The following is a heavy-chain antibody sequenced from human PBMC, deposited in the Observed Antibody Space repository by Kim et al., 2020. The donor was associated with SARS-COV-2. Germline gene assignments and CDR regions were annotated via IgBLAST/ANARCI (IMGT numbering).Heavy chain of an antibody. J-gene: IGHJ4*02. D-gene: IGHD2-8*01. CDR2: IKQDGSEK. CDR1: GFTFSNYW. V-gene: IGHV3-7*03. Sequence: GGSLRLSCAASGFTFSNYWMTWVRQAPGKGLEWVANIKQDGSEKYFVGSVRGRFTISRDNAKNSVFLQMNNLRVEDTAVYYCTTYKNGYFDYWGQGTLVTVSS. CDR3: TTYKNGYFDY.